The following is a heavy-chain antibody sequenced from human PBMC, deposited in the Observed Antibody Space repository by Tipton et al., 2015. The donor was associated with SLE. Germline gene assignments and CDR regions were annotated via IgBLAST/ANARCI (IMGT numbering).Heavy chain of an antibody. V-gene: IGHV4-34*01. J-gene: IGHJ4*02. CDR2: INHSGST. D-gene: IGHD3-3*01. Sequence: LRLSCAASGFTFSSYSMNWVRQPPGKGLEWIGEINHSGSTNYNPSLKSRVTISVDTSKNQFSLKLSSVTAADTAVYYCARVGYDFWSGSEGYYFDYWGQGTLVTVSS. CDR1: GFTFSSYS. CDR3: ARVGYDFWSGSEGYYFDY.